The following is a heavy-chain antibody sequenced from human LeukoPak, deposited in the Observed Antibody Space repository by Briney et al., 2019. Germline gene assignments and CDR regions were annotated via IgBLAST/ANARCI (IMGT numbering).Heavy chain of an antibody. Sequence: ASVKVSCKASGYTFTSYGISWVRQAPGQGLEWMGWINPNSGGTNYAQKFQGRVTMTRDTSISTAYMELSRLRSDDTAVYYCATGGITAAGDYWGQGTLVTVSS. V-gene: IGHV1-2*02. CDR1: GYTFTSYG. D-gene: IGHD6-13*01. J-gene: IGHJ4*02. CDR3: ATGGITAAGDY. CDR2: INPNSGGT.